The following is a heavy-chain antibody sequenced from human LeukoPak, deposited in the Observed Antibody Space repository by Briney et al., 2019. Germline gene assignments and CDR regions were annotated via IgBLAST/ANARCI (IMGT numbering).Heavy chain of an antibody. D-gene: IGHD3-22*01. Sequence: PGRSLRLSCAASGFTFSSYAMHLVRQAPGKGLEWVAVISYDGSNKYYADSVKGRFTISRDNSKNTLYLQMNSLRAEDTAVYYCARGRYYYDSSGYYRGYYFDYWGQGTLVTVSS. V-gene: IGHV3-30-3*01. CDR2: ISYDGSNK. CDR1: GFTFSSYA. CDR3: ARGRYYYDSSGYYRGYYFDY. J-gene: IGHJ4*02.